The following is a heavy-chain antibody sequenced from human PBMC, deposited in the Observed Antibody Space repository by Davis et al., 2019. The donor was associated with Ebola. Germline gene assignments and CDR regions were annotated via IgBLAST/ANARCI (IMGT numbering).Heavy chain of an antibody. J-gene: IGHJ6*02. V-gene: IGHV3-66*01. CDR3: ARIYYYYYGMDV. Sequence: GESLKISCAASGLTVSSNYMSWVRQAPGKGLEWVSVIYSGGSTYYADSVKGRFTISRDNSKNTVYLQMNSLRAEDTAVYYCARIYYYYYGMDVWGQGTTVTVSS. CDR1: GLTVSSNY. CDR2: IYSGGST.